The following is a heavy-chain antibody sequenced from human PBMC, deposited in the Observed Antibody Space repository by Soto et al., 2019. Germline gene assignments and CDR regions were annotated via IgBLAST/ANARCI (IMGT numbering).Heavy chain of an antibody. D-gene: IGHD2-2*01. Sequence: TCTVSGGSISSGGYYWSWIRQHPGKGLEWIGYIYYSGSTYYNPSLKSRVTISVDTSKNQFSLKLSSVTAADTAVYYCASSLNQGAPKRAFDYWGQGTLVTVSS. J-gene: IGHJ4*02. CDR3: ASSLNQGAPKRAFDY. CDR2: IYYSGST. V-gene: IGHV4-31*03. CDR1: GGSISSGGYY.